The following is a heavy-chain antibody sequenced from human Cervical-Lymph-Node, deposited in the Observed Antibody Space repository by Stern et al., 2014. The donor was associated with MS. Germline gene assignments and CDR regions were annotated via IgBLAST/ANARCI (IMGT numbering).Heavy chain of an antibody. Sequence: QVQLQESGPGLVKPSGTLSLTCAVSGDSISSSNWWSWVRQSPGKGLEWVGDIYHAGTTNYNSTLKSRLTISADNSKNQFSLKLPFVTAADTAVYYCVRALGSSSFRYWFDPWGQGTLVIVSS. CDR1: GDSISSSNW. V-gene: IGHV4-4*02. CDR3: VRALGSSSFRYWFDP. CDR2: IYHAGTT. J-gene: IGHJ5*02. D-gene: IGHD6-13*01.